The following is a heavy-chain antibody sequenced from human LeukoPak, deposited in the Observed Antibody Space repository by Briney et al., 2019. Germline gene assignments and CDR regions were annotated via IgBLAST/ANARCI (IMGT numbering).Heavy chain of an antibody. D-gene: IGHD3-10*01. J-gene: IGHJ4*02. V-gene: IGHV1-69*01. CDR2: IIPIIGTA. CDR3: ARDLGDTMVRGVIVY. Sequence: GSSVKVSCKVSGGTFSSYAISWVRQAPGQGLEWMGGIIPIIGTANYAQKFQGRVTITADESTSTAYMELSSLRSEDTAVYYCARDLGDTMVRGVIVYWGQGTLVTVSS. CDR1: GGTFSSYA.